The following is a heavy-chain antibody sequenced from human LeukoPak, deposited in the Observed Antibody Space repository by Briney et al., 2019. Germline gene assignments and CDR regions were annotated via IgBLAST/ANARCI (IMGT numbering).Heavy chain of an antibody. J-gene: IGHJ4*02. V-gene: IGHV3-23*01. CDR2: ISDSGGRT. CDR3: AKRGVVIRVILVGFHKEAYYFDS. Sequence: GGSLRLSCAVSGLTLSNYGMSWVRQAPGKGLEWVAGISDSGGRTNYADSVKGRFTISRGNPKNTLYLQMNSLTAEDTAVYFCAKRGVVIRVILVGFHKEAYYFDSWGQGALVTVSS. CDR1: GLTLSNYG. D-gene: IGHD3-22*01.